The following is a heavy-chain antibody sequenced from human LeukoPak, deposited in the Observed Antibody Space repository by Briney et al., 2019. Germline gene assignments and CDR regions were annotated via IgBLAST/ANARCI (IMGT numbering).Heavy chain of an antibody. D-gene: IGHD3-10*01. CDR3: ARLVDYGSGSH. CDR2: IYYTGST. J-gene: IGHJ4*02. CDR1: GGSFSTYY. V-gene: IGHV4-39*01. Sequence: SKTLSLTCAVYGGSFSTYYWSWIRQPPGKGLEWIGSIYYTGSTYYNPSLKSRVTISVDTSKNQFSLKLRSVTAADTAVYYCARLVDYGSGSHWGQGTLVIVSS.